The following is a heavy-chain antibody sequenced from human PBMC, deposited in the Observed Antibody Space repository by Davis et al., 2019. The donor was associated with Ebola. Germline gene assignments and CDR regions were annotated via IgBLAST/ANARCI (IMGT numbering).Heavy chain of an antibody. CDR2: ICYDGSNK. V-gene: IGHV3-33*08. CDR3: ARGGYCSDGSCHNWFDP. Sequence: GGSLRLSCAASGFTFSSYCMHWVRQAPGKGLEWVAVICYDGSNKYYADSVKGRFTISRDNSKNTLYLQMNSLRAEDTAVYYCARGGYCSDGSCHNWFDPWGQGTLVTVSS. CDR1: GFTFSSYC. D-gene: IGHD2-15*01. J-gene: IGHJ5*02.